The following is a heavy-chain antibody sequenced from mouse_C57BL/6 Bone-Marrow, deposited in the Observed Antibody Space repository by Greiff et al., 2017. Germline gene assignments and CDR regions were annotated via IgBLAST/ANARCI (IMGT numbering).Heavy chain of an antibody. CDR2: IDPENGDT. D-gene: IGHD1-1*01. Sequence: EVQLQQSGAELVRPGASVTLSCTASGFNIKDDYMHWVKQRPEQGLEWIGWIDPENGDTEYASKFQGKATITADTSSNTAYLQLSSLTSEDTAVYYCTTGLRSYFDYWGQGTTLTVSS. V-gene: IGHV14-4*01. J-gene: IGHJ2*01. CDR1: GFNIKDDY. CDR3: TTGLRSYFDY.